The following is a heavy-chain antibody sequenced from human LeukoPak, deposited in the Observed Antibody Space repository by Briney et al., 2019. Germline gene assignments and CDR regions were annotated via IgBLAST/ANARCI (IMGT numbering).Heavy chain of an antibody. CDR3: ARMYCGGGKCYLSYFDY. CDR1: GFTFSTYW. V-gene: IGHV3-7*04. D-gene: IGHD2-21*01. CDR2: INQDGGEK. Sequence: GGSLRLSCAGSGFTFSTYWMSWVRQAPGKGLEWVANINQDGGEKHYVDSVKGRFTISRDNAKDPLDLQLNSLRGEDTAVYYCARMYCGGGKCYLSYFDYWGQGTVVTVSS. J-gene: IGHJ4*02.